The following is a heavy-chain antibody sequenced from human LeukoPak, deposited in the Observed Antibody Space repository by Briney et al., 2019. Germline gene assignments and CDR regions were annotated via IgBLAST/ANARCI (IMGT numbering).Heavy chain of an antibody. CDR1: GFTFSDYW. D-gene: IGHD3-10*01. CDR2: IKQDGSAK. J-gene: IGHJ4*02. CDR3: ATDRGRFFDY. Sequence: GGSLRLSCAASGFTFSDYWMHWVRQAPGNGLEWVANIKQDGSAKYYVDSVKGRFTISRDNAKNSLYLQMNSLRVEDTAVYYCATDRGRFFDYWGQGVLVTVSS. V-gene: IGHV3-7*01.